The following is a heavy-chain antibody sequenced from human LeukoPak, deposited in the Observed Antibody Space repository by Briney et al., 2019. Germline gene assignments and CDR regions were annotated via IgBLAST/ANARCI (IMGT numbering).Heavy chain of an antibody. CDR2: INPNSGGT. CDR1: GYTFTSYY. Sequence: GASVKVSCKASGYTFTSYYMHWVRQAPGQGLEWMGWINPNSGGTNYAQKFQGRVTMTRDTSISTAYMELSRLRSDDTAVYYCARSGVTHDYGDYYFDYWGQGTLVTVSS. J-gene: IGHJ4*02. V-gene: IGHV1-2*02. CDR3: ARSGVTHDYGDYYFDY. D-gene: IGHD4-17*01.